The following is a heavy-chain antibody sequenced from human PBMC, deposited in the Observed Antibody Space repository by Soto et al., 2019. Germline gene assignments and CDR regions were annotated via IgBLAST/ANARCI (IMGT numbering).Heavy chain of an antibody. Sequence: GGSLRLSCAASGFTFSSYAMSWVRQAPGKGLEWVSAISGSGGSTYYADSVKGRFTISRDNSKNTLYLQMNSLRAEDTAVYYCAKAARSIVGATTRYFDYWGQGTLVTVSS. J-gene: IGHJ4*02. V-gene: IGHV3-23*01. D-gene: IGHD1-26*01. CDR2: ISGSGGST. CDR1: GFTFSSYA. CDR3: AKAARSIVGATTRYFDY.